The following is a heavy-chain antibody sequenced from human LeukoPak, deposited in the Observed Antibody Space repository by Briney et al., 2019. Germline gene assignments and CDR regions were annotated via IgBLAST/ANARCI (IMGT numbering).Heavy chain of an antibody. V-gene: IGHV3-7*04. Sequence: PGGSLRLSCAASGFTFSGHWMSWVRQAPGKGLEGVANIKSDGSEKYYVDSVKGRFTISRDNAKNSLYLQMNSLRPEDTAVYYCARISRYGLDYWGQGTLVTVSS. CDR1: GFTFSGHW. CDR3: ARISRYGLDY. J-gene: IGHJ4*02. D-gene: IGHD3-16*01. CDR2: IKSDGSEK.